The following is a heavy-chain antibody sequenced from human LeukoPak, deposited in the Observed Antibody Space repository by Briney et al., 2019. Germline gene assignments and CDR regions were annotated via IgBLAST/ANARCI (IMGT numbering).Heavy chain of an antibody. Sequence: GGSLRLSCAASGFTFSSYSMNWVRQAPGKGLEWVSAISGSGGSTYYADSVKGRFTISRDNSKNTLYLQMNSLRAEDTAVYYCAKRASYYGSTFDYWGQGTLVTVSS. J-gene: IGHJ4*02. D-gene: IGHD3-10*01. CDR2: ISGSGGST. V-gene: IGHV3-23*01. CDR3: AKRASYYGSTFDY. CDR1: GFTFSSYS.